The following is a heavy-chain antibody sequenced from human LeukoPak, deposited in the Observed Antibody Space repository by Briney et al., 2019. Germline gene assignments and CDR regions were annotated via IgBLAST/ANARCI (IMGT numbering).Heavy chain of an antibody. D-gene: IGHD3-22*01. CDR1: GYTFTDYY. Sequence: GASVKVSCKASGYTFTDYYMHWVRQAPGQGLEWMGWINPNSGGTNYAQKFQGRVTMTRDTSITTAYMELSRLRSDDTAVYYCARDQYYYDSSVLLDAFDIWGQGTMVTVSS. J-gene: IGHJ3*02. CDR2: INPNSGGT. V-gene: IGHV1-2*02. CDR3: ARDQYYYDSSVLLDAFDI.